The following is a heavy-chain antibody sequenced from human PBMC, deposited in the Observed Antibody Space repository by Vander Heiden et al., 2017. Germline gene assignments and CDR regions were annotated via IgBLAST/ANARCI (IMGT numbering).Heavy chain of an antibody. CDR3: AKAFFAFDI. J-gene: IGHJ3*02. V-gene: IGHV3-21*01. CDR1: GFTFSSYS. Sequence: EVQLVESGGGLVKLGGSLSLCCSPSGFTFSSYSMNWVRQAPGKGLEWVSSISTSSSYISYADSVRGRFTISRDNAKNSLYLQINSLRAEDTAVYYCAKAFFAFDIWGQGTMVTVSS. CDR2: ISTSSSYI.